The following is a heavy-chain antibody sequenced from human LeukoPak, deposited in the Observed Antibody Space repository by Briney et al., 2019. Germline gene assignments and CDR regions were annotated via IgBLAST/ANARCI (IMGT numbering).Heavy chain of an antibody. J-gene: IGHJ4*02. D-gene: IGHD3-10*02. CDR1: GYTFTDYY. CDR2: VDPEDGET. Sequence: ASVKVSCKASGYTFTDYYMHWVQQAPGKGLEWMGRVDPEDGETIYAEKFQGRVTITADTSTDTAYMELSSLRSEGTAVYYCATDYVRSPFDYWGQGTLVTASS. CDR3: ATDYVRSPFDY. V-gene: IGHV1-69-2*01.